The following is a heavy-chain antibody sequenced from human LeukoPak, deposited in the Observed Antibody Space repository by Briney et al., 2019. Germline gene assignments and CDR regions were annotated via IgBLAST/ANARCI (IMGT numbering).Heavy chain of an antibody. J-gene: IGHJ6*03. D-gene: IGHD2-15*01. Sequence: GGTLRLSCAASGFTFSSYGINWVRQAPGKGVEWVSSISGSGGSTYYADSVKGRFTISRDNSKNTVYLQMNSLSAEDTAVYYCAKNGDRGAYCSGGTCYPYYYYYMDVWGKGTTVTISS. V-gene: IGHV3-23*01. CDR1: GFTFSSYG. CDR2: ISGSGGST. CDR3: AKNGDRGAYCSGGTCYPYYYYYMDV.